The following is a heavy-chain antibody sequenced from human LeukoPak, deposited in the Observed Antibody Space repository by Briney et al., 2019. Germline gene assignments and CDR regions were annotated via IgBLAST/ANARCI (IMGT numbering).Heavy chain of an antibody. D-gene: IGHD6-19*01. V-gene: IGHV1-2*06. CDR2: INPNSGGT. Sequence: APVKVSCKASGYTFTGYYMHWVRQAPGQGLEWMGRINPNSGGTNYAQKFQGRVTMTRDTSIGTAYMELSRLRSDDTAVYYCAREFGYSSGWTFNYWGQGTLVTVSS. CDR3: AREFGYSSGWTFNY. CDR1: GYTFTGYY. J-gene: IGHJ4*02.